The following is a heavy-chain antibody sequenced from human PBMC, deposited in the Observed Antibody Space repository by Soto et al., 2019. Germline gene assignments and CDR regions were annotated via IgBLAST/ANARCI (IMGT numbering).Heavy chain of an antibody. J-gene: IGHJ6*03. CDR3: SRGLILRFGELSRRGGYYSYMDV. CDR2: INDSGNI. D-gene: IGHD3-10*01. CDR1: GGSFSGYQ. V-gene: IGHV4-34*01. Sequence: QVQLQQWGAGLLKPSETLSLTCAVYGGSFSGYQWSWIRQTPGKGLEWIGEINDSGNINYNPSPKSRVSIFVDTDKKQISLKLGPGTGADTAVYYCSRGLILRFGELSRRGGYYSYMDVWGKGTTVTVSS.